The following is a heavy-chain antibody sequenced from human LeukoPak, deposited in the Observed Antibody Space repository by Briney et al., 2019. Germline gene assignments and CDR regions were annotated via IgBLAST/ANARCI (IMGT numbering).Heavy chain of an antibody. CDR1: GGSISSYY. Sequence: SEILSLTCTVSGGSISSYYWSWIRQPAGKGLEWIGRIYTSGSTNYNPSLKSRVTISVDTSKNQFSLKLSSVTAADTAVYYCAREVRYSSSWYYFDYWGQGTLVTVSS. CDR2: IYTSGST. D-gene: IGHD6-13*01. CDR3: AREVRYSSSWYYFDY. V-gene: IGHV4-4*07. J-gene: IGHJ4*02.